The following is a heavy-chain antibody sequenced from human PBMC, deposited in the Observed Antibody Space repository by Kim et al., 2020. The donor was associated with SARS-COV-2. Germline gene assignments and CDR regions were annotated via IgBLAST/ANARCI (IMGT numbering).Heavy chain of an antibody. CDR2: IYTSGST. J-gene: IGHJ5*02. CDR1: GGSISSGSYY. D-gene: IGHD3-22*01. Sequence: SETLSLTCTVSGGSISSGSYYWSWIRQPAGKGLEWIGRIYTSGSTNYNPSLKSRVTISVDTSKNQFSLKLSSVTAADTAVYYCARDAGGYYYAWFDPWGQGTLVTVSS. V-gene: IGHV4-61*02. CDR3: ARDAGGYYYAWFDP.